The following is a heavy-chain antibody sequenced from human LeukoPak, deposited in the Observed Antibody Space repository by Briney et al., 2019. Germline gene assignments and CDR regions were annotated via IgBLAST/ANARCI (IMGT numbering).Heavy chain of an antibody. CDR1: GFTFSSYS. J-gene: IGHJ5*02. CDR3: ARVHCSSTSCYVGVWFDP. Sequence: GGSLRLSCAASGFTFSSYSMNWVRQASGKGLEWVSSISSSSSYIYYADSVKGRFTISRDNAKNSLYLQMNSLRAEDTAVYYCARVHCSSTSCYVGVWFDPWGQGTLVTVSS. D-gene: IGHD2-2*01. V-gene: IGHV3-21*01. CDR2: ISSSSSYI.